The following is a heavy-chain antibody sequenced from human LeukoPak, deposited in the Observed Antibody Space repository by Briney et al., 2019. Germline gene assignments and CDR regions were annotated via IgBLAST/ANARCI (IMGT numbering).Heavy chain of an antibody. CDR1: GFTFSSYE. CDR3: ARDSKAAGTANY. Sequence: GGSLRLSCAASGFTFSSYEMNWVRQAPGRGLEWVSYIGPSGTAIYYADSVKGRFTISRDNARNSLFLQMNSLRAEDTAVYYCARDSKAAGTANYWGQGTLVTVSS. J-gene: IGHJ4*02. D-gene: IGHD6-13*01. V-gene: IGHV3-48*03. CDR2: IGPSGTAI.